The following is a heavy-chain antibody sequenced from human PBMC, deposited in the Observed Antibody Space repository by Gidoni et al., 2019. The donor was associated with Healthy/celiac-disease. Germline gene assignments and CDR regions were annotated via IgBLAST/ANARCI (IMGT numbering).Heavy chain of an antibody. J-gene: IGHJ4*02. CDR1: GFTFSSYA. Sequence: QVQLVESGGGVVQPGRSLRLSCAASGFTFSSYAMHWVRQAPGKGLEWVAVISYDGSNKYYADSVKGRFTISRDNSKNTLYLQMNSLRAEDTAVYYCAREGPPLAFDYWGQGTLVTVSS. V-gene: IGHV3-30*04. CDR2: ISYDGSNK. CDR3: AREGPPLAFDY.